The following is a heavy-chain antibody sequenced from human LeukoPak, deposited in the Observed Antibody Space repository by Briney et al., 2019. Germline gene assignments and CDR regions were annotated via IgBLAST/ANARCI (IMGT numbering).Heavy chain of an antibody. CDR3: VREYSSSGDY. D-gene: IGHD6-6*01. CDR2: IYYSGST. J-gene: IGHJ4*02. CDR1: GGSISSYY. Sequence: SETLSLTCTVSGGSISSYYWSWIRQPPGKGLEWIGYIYYSGSTNYNPSLKSRVTISVDTSKNQFSLKLSSVTAADTAVYYCVREYSSSGDYWGQGTLVTVSS. V-gene: IGHV4-59*12.